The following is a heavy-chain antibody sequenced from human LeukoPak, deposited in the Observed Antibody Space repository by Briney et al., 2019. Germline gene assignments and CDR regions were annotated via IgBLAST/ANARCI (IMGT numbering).Heavy chain of an antibody. D-gene: IGHD1-1*01. J-gene: IGHJ5*02. CDR1: GCTFSSYW. V-gene: IGHV3-7*01. CDR3: ARLGLEVGGPNWFDP. Sequence: GGSLRLSCAASGCTFSSYWMSWVRQAPGKGLEWVAHIKRDGSQKYYLDSVKGRFTISRDNAKNSLYLQMNSLRVEDTAVYYCARLGLEVGGPNWFDPWGQGTLVTVSS. CDR2: IKRDGSQK.